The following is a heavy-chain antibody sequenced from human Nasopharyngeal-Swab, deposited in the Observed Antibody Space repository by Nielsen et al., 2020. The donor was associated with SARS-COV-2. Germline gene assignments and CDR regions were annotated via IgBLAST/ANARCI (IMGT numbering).Heavy chain of an antibody. CDR2: INPNSGGT. CDR1: GYTFTGYY. D-gene: IGHD3-9*01. V-gene: IGHV1-2*06. CDR3: AWGSKTGDILTGYSHFEY. Sequence: ASVKVSCKASGYTFTGYYMHWVRQAPGQGLEWMGRINPNSGGTNYAQKFQGRVTMTGDTSISTAYMELSRLGSYDTAVYYCAWGSKTGDILTGYSHFEYWGQGNLVTLSS. J-gene: IGHJ4*02.